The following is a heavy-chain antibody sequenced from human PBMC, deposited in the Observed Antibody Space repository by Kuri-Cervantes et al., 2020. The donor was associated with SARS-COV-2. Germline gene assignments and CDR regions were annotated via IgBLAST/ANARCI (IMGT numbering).Heavy chain of an antibody. CDR2: IKQDGSEK. CDR3: ARDRGYCDGGGCYSTGFSFDY. CDR1: GFTFSSYW. V-gene: IGHV3-7*01. Sequence: GGSLRLSCAASGFTFSSYWMSWVRQAPGKGLEWVANIKQDGSEKYYVDSGKGRFTISRDNAENSLSLQMNSLTAGDTAVYYCARDRGYCDGGGCYSTGFSFDYWGQGALVTVSS. D-gene: IGHD2-15*01. J-gene: IGHJ4*02.